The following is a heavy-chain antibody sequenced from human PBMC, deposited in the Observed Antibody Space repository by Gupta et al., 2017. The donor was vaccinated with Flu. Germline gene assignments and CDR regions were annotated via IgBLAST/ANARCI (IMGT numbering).Heavy chain of an antibody. V-gene: IGHV3-7*01. J-gene: IGHJ4*02. CDR2: IKQNGSAK. D-gene: IGHD2-2*01. CDR1: YW. CDR3: AREGGRYCTSTSCFFY. Sequence: YWMIWVRQATGKGLEWVANIKQNGSAKIYVDSGQGRITISRDNAKNSLYLQMNSLRVEDTAVYYCAREGGRYCTSTSCFFYWGRGTLVTVSS.